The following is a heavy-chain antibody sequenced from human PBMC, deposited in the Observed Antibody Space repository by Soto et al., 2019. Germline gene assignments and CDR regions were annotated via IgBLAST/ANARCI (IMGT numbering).Heavy chain of an antibody. J-gene: IGHJ6*02. CDR2: ISGSGGST. D-gene: IGHD5-18*01. CDR3: ARSVDTAMVPDYYYYYGMDV. CDR1: GFTFSSYA. V-gene: IGHV3-23*01. Sequence: GGSLRLSCAASGFTFSSYAMSWVRQAPGKGLEWVSAISGSGGSTYYADSVKGRFTISRDNSKNTLYLQMNSLRAEDTAVYYCARSVDTAMVPDYYYYYGMDVWGQGTTVTVSS.